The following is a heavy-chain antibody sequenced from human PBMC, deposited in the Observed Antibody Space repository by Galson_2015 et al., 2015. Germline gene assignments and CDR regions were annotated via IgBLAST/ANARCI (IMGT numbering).Heavy chain of an antibody. CDR2: ISSSSSNI. Sequence: SLRLSCAASGFTFSDYYMSWIRQAPGKGLEWVSYISSSSSNIYYADSVKGRFTISRDNAKNSLYLQMNSLRGEDTAVYYCARDRRTYYYDSNGYYDYFDYWGQGTLVTVSS. V-gene: IGHV3-11*01. J-gene: IGHJ4*02. CDR3: ARDRRTYYYDSNGYYDYFDY. CDR1: GFTFSDYY. D-gene: IGHD3-22*01.